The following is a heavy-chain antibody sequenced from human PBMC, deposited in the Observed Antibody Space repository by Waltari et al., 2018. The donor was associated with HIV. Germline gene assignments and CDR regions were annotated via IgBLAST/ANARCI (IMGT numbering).Heavy chain of an antibody. D-gene: IGHD2-2*02. CDR2: INHSGST. CDR3: ARGLVVVPAAIPSNYYYGMDV. J-gene: IGHJ6*02. Sequence: QVQLQQWGAGLLKPSETLSLTCAVYGGSFSGYYWSWIRQPPGKGLGWIGEINHSGSTNYNPSLKSRVTISVDTSKNQFSLKLSSVTAADTAVYYCARGLVVVPAAIPSNYYYGMDVWGQGTTVTVSS. CDR1: GGSFSGYY. V-gene: IGHV4-34*01.